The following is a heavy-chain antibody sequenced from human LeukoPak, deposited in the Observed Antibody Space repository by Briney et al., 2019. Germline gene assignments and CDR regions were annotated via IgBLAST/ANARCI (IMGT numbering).Heavy chain of an antibody. Sequence: GGSLRLSCAASGFSISNYWMNWVRQAPGKGLEWVANIKQDGSEKNYVDSVKGRFTISRDNAKNSPILQVNSLRDEDTAVYYCARGVWAPFDSWGQGTLVSVSS. CDR1: GFSISNYW. CDR2: IKQDGSEK. CDR3: ARGVWAPFDS. D-gene: IGHD7-27*01. J-gene: IGHJ4*02. V-gene: IGHV3-7*01.